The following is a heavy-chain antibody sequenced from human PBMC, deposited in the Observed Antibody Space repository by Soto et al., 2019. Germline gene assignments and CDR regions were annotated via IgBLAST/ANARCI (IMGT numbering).Heavy chain of an antibody. CDR2: SAPEEGEP. CDR1: KNTLTECT. Sequence: ASVKVSCKVPKNTLTECTRDWWRQARGKGLEWMGRSAPEEGEPIYPQKFQGRVSTAEDPSTDTAYMELTSLRFEDTAVYFCAADRKIVGTIGAFDFWGQGTLVTVSS. D-gene: IGHD1-26*01. J-gene: IGHJ4*02. CDR3: AADRKIVGTIGAFDF. V-gene: IGHV1-24*01.